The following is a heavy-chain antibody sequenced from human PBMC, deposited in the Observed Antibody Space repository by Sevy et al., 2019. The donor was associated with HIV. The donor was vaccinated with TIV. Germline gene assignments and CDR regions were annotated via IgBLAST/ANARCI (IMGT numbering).Heavy chain of an antibody. CDR3: ARVVVPAARYNWFDP. J-gene: IGHJ5*02. D-gene: IGHD2-2*01. CDR1: GYTFTGYY. Sequence: ASLKVSCKASGYTFTGYYMHWVRQAPGQGLEWMGWINPNSGGTNYAQKFQGRVTMTRDTSISTAYMELSRLRSDDTAVYYCARVVVPAARYNWFDPWGQGTLVTVSS. CDR2: INPNSGGT. V-gene: IGHV1-2*02.